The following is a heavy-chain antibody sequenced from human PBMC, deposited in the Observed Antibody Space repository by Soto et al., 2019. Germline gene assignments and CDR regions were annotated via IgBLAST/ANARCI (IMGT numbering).Heavy chain of an antibody. V-gene: IGHV4-34*01. Sequence: PSETLSLTCAVYGGSFSCYYWSWIRQPPGKGLEWIGEINHSGSTNYNPSLKSRVTISVDTSKNQFSLKLSSVTAADTAVYYCARGGYYDSSGYYLGYWGQGTLVTVSS. J-gene: IGHJ4*02. CDR2: INHSGST. D-gene: IGHD3-22*01. CDR3: ARGGYYDSSGYYLGY. CDR1: GGSFSCYY.